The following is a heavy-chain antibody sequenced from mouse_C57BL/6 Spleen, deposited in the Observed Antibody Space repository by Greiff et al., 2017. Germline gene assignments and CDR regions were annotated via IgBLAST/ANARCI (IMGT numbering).Heavy chain of an antibody. CDR2: ITYDGSN. V-gene: IGHV3-6*01. J-gene: IGHJ1*03. CDR3: ARGHDKWYFDV. Sequence: EVKLLESGPGLVKPSPSLSLSCSATGYSITSCYYWNWIRQFPGNLLEWMGYITYDGSNNYNPSLKNRISITRDTSKNQLFLKLNSVTTEDTATCYCARGHDKWYFDVWGTGTTVTVSA. D-gene: IGHD2-12*01. CDR1: GYSITSCYY.